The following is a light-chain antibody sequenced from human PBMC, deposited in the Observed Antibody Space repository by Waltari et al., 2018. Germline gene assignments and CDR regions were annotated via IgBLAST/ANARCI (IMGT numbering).Light chain of an antibody. CDR3: CSYAGRYTHVV. Sequence: QSALTQPRSVSGSPGQSVTISCTGTSSDVGGYDYVSWYQHHPAKAPKLLICDFTKRPSGVPDRFSGSKSGNTASLTISGLQAEDGADYYCCSYAGRYTHVVFGGGTKLTVL. CDR2: DFT. CDR1: SSDVGGYDY. V-gene: IGLV2-11*01. J-gene: IGLJ2*01.